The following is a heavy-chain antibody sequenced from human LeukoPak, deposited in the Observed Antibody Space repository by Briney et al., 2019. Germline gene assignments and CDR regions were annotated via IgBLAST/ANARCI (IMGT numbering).Heavy chain of an antibody. Sequence: PETLSLTCAVYGGSFSGYYWSWIRQPPGKGLEWIGEINHSGSTNYNPSLKSRVTISVDTSKNQFSLKLSSVTAADTAVYHCARKTSLSDYWGQGTLVTVSS. J-gene: IGHJ4*02. CDR2: INHSGST. CDR1: GGSFSGYY. V-gene: IGHV4-34*01. CDR3: ARKTSLSDY. D-gene: IGHD2/OR15-2a*01.